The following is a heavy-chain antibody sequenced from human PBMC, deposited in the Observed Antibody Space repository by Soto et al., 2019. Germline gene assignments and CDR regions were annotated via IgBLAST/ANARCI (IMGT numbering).Heavy chain of an antibody. Sequence: SSETLSLTCAVSGFTIRSGGYSWGWIRQPPGKGLEWIGYIYHSGSTYYNPSLKSRVTISVDRSKNQFSLKLSSVTAADTAVYYCARVPDYWGRGTLVTVSS. CDR2: IYHSGST. CDR1: GFTIRSGGYS. CDR3: ARVPDY. J-gene: IGHJ4*02. V-gene: IGHV4-30-2*01.